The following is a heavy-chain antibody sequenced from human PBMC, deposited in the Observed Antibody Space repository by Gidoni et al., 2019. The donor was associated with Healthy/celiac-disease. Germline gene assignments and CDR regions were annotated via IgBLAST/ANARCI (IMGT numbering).Heavy chain of an antibody. J-gene: IGHJ4*02. V-gene: IGHV1-69*01. CDR3: ARGIWQQPFDY. Sequence: QVQLVQSGAEAMKPGSSVKVSCKAYGGTFSSYAISWVRQAPGQGLEWMRGIIPIFGTADYAQRFQGRVTITANESTSTAYMELSSLRSEDTAVYYCARGIWQQPFDYWGQGTLVTVSS. CDR1: GGTFSSYA. CDR2: IIPIFGTA. D-gene: IGHD6-13*01.